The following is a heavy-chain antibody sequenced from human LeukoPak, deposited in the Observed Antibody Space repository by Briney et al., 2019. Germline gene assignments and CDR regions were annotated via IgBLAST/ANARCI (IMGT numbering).Heavy chain of an antibody. CDR3: ARTMVRGVIFDY. J-gene: IGHJ4*02. D-gene: IGHD3-10*01. CDR2: INPNSGGT. Sequence: ASVKVSCKASGYTFTGYYMHWVRQAPGQGLEWMGWINPNSGGTNYAQKFQGRVTMTRDTSISTAYMELSRLRPDDTAVYYCARTMVRGVIFDYWGQGTLVTVSS. V-gene: IGHV1-2*02. CDR1: GYTFTGYY.